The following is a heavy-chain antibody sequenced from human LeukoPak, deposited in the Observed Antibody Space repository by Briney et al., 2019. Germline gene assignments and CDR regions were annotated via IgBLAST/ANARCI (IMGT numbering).Heavy chain of an antibody. CDR3: AHKCVGACSAAFDY. CDR2: IYWDDDK. V-gene: IGHV2-5*02. Sequence: ESGPTLVKPTQTLTLTCTFSGFSLSTSGVGVGWIRQPPGKALEWLALIYWDDDKRYSPSLKSRLTITKDTSINQVVLTMTNLGPVDTGTYYCAHKCVGACSAAFDYWGQGTPVTVSS. CDR1: GFSLSTSGVG. J-gene: IGHJ4*02. D-gene: IGHD2-21*02.